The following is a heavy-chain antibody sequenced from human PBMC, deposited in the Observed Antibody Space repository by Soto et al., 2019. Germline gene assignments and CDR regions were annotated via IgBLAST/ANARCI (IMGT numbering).Heavy chain of an antibody. J-gene: IGHJ5*02. Sequence: QVQLVQSGAEVKKPGSSVKVSCKASGGTFSSYAISWVRQAPGQGLEWMGGIIPIFGTANYAQKFQGRVTITADESTSTAYMELSSLRSEDTAVYYCARANAIAARPGWYNWFDPWGQGTLVTVSS. CDR3: ARANAIAARPGWYNWFDP. CDR2: IIPIFGTA. CDR1: GGTFSSYA. D-gene: IGHD6-6*01. V-gene: IGHV1-69*01.